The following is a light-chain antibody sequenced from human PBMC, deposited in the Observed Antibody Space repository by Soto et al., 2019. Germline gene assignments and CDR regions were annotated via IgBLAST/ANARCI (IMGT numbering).Light chain of an antibody. V-gene: IGKV1-39*01. Sequence: DIQMTQSPSSLSAYVGDRVTISCRASHSIRNYVSWYQQKPGTAPKLLIRAASTLQSGVPSRFSGSASGTDFTLTISSLQIEDFATYFCQQNDSTPQTFGQGTNVEI. CDR2: AAS. CDR3: QQNDSTPQT. J-gene: IGKJ1*01. CDR1: HSIRNY.